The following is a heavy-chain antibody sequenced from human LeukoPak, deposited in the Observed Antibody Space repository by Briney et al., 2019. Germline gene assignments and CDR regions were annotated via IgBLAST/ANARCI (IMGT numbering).Heavy chain of an antibody. Sequence: GGSLRLSCAASGFTVSSNYMSWVRQAPGKGLEWVSVIYSGGGTYYADSVKGRFTISRDNSKNTLYLQMNSLRAEDTAVYYCARVLTGRRHFDYWGQGTLVTVSS. J-gene: IGHJ4*02. CDR2: IYSGGGT. CDR1: GFTVSSNY. CDR3: ARVLTGRRHFDY. V-gene: IGHV3-53*01.